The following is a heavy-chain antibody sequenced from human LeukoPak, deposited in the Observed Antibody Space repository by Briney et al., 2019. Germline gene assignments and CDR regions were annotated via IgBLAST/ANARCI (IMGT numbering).Heavy chain of an antibody. Sequence: SETLSLTCTVSGGSISSSSYYWGWIRQPPGKGLEWIGSIYYSGSTYYNPSLKSRVTISVDTSKNQFSLKLSSVTAADTAVYYCARDSRTSREYAFDIWGQGTMVTVSS. CDR3: ARDSRTSREYAFDI. V-gene: IGHV4-39*07. CDR2: IYYSGST. D-gene: IGHD2-2*01. J-gene: IGHJ3*02. CDR1: GGSISSSSYY.